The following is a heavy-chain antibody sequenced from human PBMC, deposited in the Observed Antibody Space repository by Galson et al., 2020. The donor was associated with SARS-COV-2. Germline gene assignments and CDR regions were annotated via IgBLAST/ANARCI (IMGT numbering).Heavy chain of an antibody. Sequence: ETLSLTCTVSGGSISSSSYYWGWIRQPPGQGLEWIGSIYYSGSTYYNPSLKSRVTISVDTSTNQFSLKLSSVTAADTAVYYCASGLGYCSSTSCYNYGMDVWGQGTTVTVSS. V-gene: IGHV4-39*01. CDR1: GGSISSSSYY. J-gene: IGHJ6*02. CDR2: IYYSGST. CDR3: ASGLGYCSSTSCYNYGMDV. D-gene: IGHD2-2*02.